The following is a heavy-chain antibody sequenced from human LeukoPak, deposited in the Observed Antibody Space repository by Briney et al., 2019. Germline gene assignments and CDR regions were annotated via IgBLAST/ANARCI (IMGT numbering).Heavy chain of an antibody. CDR2: IYTSGST. D-gene: IGHD3-22*01. J-gene: IGHJ5*02. V-gene: IGHV4-4*07. Sequence: SETLSLTCTVSGGSISSYYWSWIRQPAGKGLEWIGRIYTSGSTNYNPSLKSRVTMSVDTSKNQLSLKLSSVTAADTAVYYCARENSGYSYGRNYDSSGYYFSSPRVYWFDPWGQGTLVTVSS. CDR3: ARENSGYSYGRNYDSSGYYFSSPRVYWFDP. CDR1: GGSISSYY.